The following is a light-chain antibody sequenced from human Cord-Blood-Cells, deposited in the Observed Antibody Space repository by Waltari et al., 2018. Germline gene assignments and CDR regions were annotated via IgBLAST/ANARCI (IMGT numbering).Light chain of an antibody. CDR2: DAS. CDR3: QQDNRYLI. CDR1: QSISSW. Sequence: DIQMTQSPSTLSASVGDRVTITCRASQSISSWLAWYQQKPGKAPKLLIYDASSLESGVPSRFGGSGAGTEFTLTISSLQPVDFASDDCQQDNRYLIFGGGAKVEI. V-gene: IGKV1-5*01. J-gene: IGKJ4*01.